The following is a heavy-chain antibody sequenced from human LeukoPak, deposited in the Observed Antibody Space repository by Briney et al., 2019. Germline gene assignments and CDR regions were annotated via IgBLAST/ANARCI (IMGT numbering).Heavy chain of an antibody. Sequence: ASVRLSCKASGYTFSSFWMSWVRQAPEQGLEWMGWISAYNGNSNYAQKLQGRVTMTTDTSTSTAYMELRSLRSDDMAVYYCARDGYRRLIMVLGVRGSFDIWGQGTMVTVSP. J-gene: IGHJ3*02. CDR1: GYTFSSFW. D-gene: IGHD3-10*01. CDR3: ARDGYRRLIMVLGVRGSFDI. CDR2: ISAYNGNS. V-gene: IGHV1-18*03.